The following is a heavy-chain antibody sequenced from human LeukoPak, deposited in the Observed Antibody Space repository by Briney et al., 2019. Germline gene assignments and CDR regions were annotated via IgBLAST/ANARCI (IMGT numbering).Heavy chain of an antibody. CDR1: GYTFTAHY. J-gene: IGHJ6*03. Sequence: GASVKVSCKASGYTFTAHYMHWVRQAPGQGLEWMGWINLNSGDTNYAQKFQGRVTMTRDTSISTAYMELSRLKSDDTAVFYCARGVTARGFYYYMDVWGKGTTVTISS. V-gene: IGHV1-2*02. D-gene: IGHD2-21*02. CDR2: INLNSGDT. CDR3: ARGVTARGFYYYMDV.